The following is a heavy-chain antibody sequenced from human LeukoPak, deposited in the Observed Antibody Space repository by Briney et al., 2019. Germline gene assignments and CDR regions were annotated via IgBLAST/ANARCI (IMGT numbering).Heavy chain of an antibody. J-gene: IGHJ4*02. D-gene: IGHD3-22*01. V-gene: IGHV4-38-2*01. CDR1: GYSFSSGYY. CDR3: ARVTTGGYYNC. Sequence: SETLSLTCAVSGYSFSSGYYWGWIRQPPGKGLEWIGNIYHSGTTSYNPSLKSRVTISVDTSKNQFSLKLSSVTAADTAVYYCARVTTGGYYNCWGQGTLVTVSS. CDR2: IYHSGTT.